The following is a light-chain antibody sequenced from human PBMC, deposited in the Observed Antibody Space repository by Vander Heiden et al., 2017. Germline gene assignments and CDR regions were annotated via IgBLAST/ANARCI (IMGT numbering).Light chain of an antibody. J-gene: IGKJ3*01. V-gene: IGKV3-11*01. CDR2: EAS. Sequence: EFVLIHPPATLPCSPGERATLSVRASQRVSSSLASYHHKPGQAPRLIIYEASNRAAGIPARFSGSGSGTDFTLTISSVEPEDFAVYYCQQRSNWPITFGHGTKVDIK. CDR3: QQRSNWPIT. CDR1: QRVSSS.